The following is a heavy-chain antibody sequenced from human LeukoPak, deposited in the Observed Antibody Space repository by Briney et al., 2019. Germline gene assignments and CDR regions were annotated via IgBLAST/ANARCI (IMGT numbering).Heavy chain of an antibody. CDR2: ISFDGSNE. V-gene: IGHV3-30*03. D-gene: IGHD3-16*02. Sequence: PGGSLRLSCAASGFTFSRFAMSWVRQSPGRGLEWVSFISFDGSNEFYADSLKGRFTISRDNSKDTLYLQMDSLRAEDTALYYCAREEHDYVWGSYRYYYYYGIDVWGQGTTVTVSS. CDR1: GFTFSRFA. J-gene: IGHJ6*02. CDR3: AREEHDYVWGSYRYYYYYGIDV.